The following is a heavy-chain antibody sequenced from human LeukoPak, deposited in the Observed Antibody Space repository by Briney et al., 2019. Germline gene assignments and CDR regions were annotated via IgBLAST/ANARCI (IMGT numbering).Heavy chain of an antibody. CDR2: ISNDGKIK. CDR1: GFTFSSYG. CDR3: TRKGSQWDFLVDY. V-gene: IGHV3-30*03. Sequence: PGGSLRLSCAASGFTFSSYGMHWVRQAPGKGLEWVSVISNDGKIKYYADSVKGRFTISRDNSKNTLYLQMNSLRAEDTAVYYCTRKGSQWDFLVDYWGQGTRVAVSP. J-gene: IGHJ4*02. D-gene: IGHD2/OR15-2a*01.